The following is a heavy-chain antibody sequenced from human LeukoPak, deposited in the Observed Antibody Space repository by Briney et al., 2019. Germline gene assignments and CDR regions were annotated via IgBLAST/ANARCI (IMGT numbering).Heavy chain of an antibody. CDR1: GFTFSSYG. V-gene: IGHV3-33*06. D-gene: IGHD3-10*01. J-gene: IGHJ4*02. Sequence: PGGSLRLSCAASGFTFSSYGMHWVRQAPGKGLVWVAVIWYDGSNKYYADSVKGRFTISRDNSKNTLYLQMNSLRAEDTAVYYCAKAAQSRLRYYGSGSYEGYWGQGTLVTVSS. CDR3: AKAAQSRLRYYGSGSYEGY. CDR2: IWYDGSNK.